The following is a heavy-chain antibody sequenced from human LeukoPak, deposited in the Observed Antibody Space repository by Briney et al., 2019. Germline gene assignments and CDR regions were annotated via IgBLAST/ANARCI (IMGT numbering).Heavy chain of an antibody. J-gene: IGHJ4*02. D-gene: IGHD2-2*01. CDR2: IISSSSYI. CDR1: GFTFSSYS. Sequence: GGSLRLSCAASGFTFSSYSMNWVRHPPGEGLEWVSSIISSSSYIYYAHSVKGRFTISRDNAKNSLYLQMNSLRAEDTAVYYCARDNPDRYCSSTSCYQDYWGQGTLVTVSS. CDR3: ARDNPDRYCSSTSCYQDY. V-gene: IGHV3-21*01.